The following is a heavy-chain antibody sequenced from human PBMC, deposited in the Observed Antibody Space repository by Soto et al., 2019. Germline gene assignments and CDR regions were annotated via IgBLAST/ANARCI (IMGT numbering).Heavy chain of an antibody. CDR3: ARRLVGVAYNWVDP. D-gene: IGHD3-16*01. CDR1: GGNFSSYS. CDR2: IIPIFGPA. Sequence: QVQLVQSGAEVKKPGSSVKVSCKASGGNFSSYSVSWVRQAPGQGLEWMGGIIPIFGPANYAQKFQGRVTITADESASTVYMELSSLRSEDTAVYYCARRLVGVAYNWVDPWGQGTLVTVSS. V-gene: IGHV1-69*01. J-gene: IGHJ5*02.